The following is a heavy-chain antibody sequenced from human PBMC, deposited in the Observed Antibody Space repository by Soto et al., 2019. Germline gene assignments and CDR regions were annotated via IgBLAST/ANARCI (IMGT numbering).Heavy chain of an antibody. D-gene: IGHD3-3*01. CDR3: ARDQSRYDFWSGYLLGWFDP. CDR1: GGTFSSYA. Sequence: QVQLVQSGAEVKKPGSSVKVSCKASGGTFSSYAISWVRQAPGQGLEWMGGIIPIFGTANYAQKFQGRVTITADESTSTAYMELSSLRSEDTAVYYCARDQSRYDFWSGYLLGWFDPWGQGTLVTVSS. J-gene: IGHJ5*02. V-gene: IGHV1-69*01. CDR2: IIPIFGTA.